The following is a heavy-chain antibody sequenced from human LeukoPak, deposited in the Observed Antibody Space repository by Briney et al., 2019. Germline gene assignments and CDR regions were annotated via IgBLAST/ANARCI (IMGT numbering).Heavy chain of an antibody. Sequence: PSETLSLTCAVSGYSISSGYYWGWIRQPPGKGLEWIGSIYHSGSTYYNPSLKSRVTISVDTSKNQFSLKLSSVTAADTAVYYCARGVVVVPAARGAFDIWGQGTMVTVSS. CDR1: GYSISSGYY. J-gene: IGHJ3*02. V-gene: IGHV4-38-2*01. D-gene: IGHD2-2*01. CDR2: IYHSGST. CDR3: ARGVVVVPAARGAFDI.